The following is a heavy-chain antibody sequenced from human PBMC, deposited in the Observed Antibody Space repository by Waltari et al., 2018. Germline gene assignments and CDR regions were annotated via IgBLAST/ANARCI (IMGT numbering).Heavy chain of an antibody. CDR1: GLTVSCNY. J-gene: IGHJ4*02. CDR3: ARGGIAVAGRPFDY. CDR2: IYSGGST. D-gene: IGHD6-19*01. Sequence: EVQLVESGGGLIQPGGSLRLSCAASGLTVSCNYMSWVRQAPGKGLEWVSVIYSGGSTYYADSVKGRFTISRDNSKNTLYLQMYSLRAEDTAVYYCARGGIAVAGRPFDYWGQGTLVTVSS. V-gene: IGHV3-53*01.